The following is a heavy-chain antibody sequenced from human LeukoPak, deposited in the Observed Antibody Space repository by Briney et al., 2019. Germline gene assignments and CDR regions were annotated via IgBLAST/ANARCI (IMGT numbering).Heavy chain of an antibody. D-gene: IGHD6-13*01. Sequence: SETLSLTCTVSGGSISNYYWTWIRQPPGKGLEWIGSIYYSGSTYYNPSLKSRVAISVDTSKTLFSLKLSSVTAADTAVYYCARHRIAPADDACDIWGRGTMVTVSS. CDR2: IYYSGST. V-gene: IGHV4-39*01. CDR1: GGSISNYY. CDR3: ARHRIAPADDACDI. J-gene: IGHJ3*02.